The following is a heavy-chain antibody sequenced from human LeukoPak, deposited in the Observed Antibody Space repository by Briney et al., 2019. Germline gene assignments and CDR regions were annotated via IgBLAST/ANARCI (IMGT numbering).Heavy chain of an antibody. CDR1: GFTVSSNY. J-gene: IGHJ4*02. V-gene: IGHV3-53*01. CDR2: IYSGGST. D-gene: IGHD3-10*01. CDR3: TTDPPLWFGELSGY. Sequence: PGGSLRLSCAASGFTVSSNYMSWVRQAPGKGLEWVSVIYSGGSTYYADSVKGRFTISRDNSKNTLYLQMNSLKTEDTAVYYCTTDPPLWFGELSGYWGQGTLVTVSS.